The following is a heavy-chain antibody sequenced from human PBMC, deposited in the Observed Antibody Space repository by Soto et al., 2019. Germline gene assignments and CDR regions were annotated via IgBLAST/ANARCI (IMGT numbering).Heavy chain of an antibody. V-gene: IGHV3-53*04. Sequence: EVQLVESGGGLVQPGGSLRLSCAASGFTVSSNYMSWVRQAPGKGLEWVSVIYSGGSTYYADSVKGRFTISRHNSKNTLYLQMNSLRAGDAAVDYCAREVGHGWFDPWGQGTLVTVSS. J-gene: IGHJ5*02. CDR2: IYSGGST. CDR1: GFTVSSNY. CDR3: AREVGHGWFDP.